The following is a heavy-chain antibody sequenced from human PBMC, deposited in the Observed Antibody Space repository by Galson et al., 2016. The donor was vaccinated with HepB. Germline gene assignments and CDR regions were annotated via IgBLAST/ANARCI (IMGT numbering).Heavy chain of an antibody. CDR2: TYYRSNWYS. J-gene: IGHJ2*01. V-gene: IGHV6-1*01. Sequence: CAISGDSVSSNSAAWNWIRQSPSRGLEWLGRTYYRSNWYSDFAVSVTSRITINPDTSKNQFSLQLKSVTPEDTAVYYCARSHYYDSSGYYGGWYFDLWGRGPLVTVSS. D-gene: IGHD3-22*01. CDR3: ARSHYYDSSGYYGGWYFDL. CDR1: GDSVSSNSAA.